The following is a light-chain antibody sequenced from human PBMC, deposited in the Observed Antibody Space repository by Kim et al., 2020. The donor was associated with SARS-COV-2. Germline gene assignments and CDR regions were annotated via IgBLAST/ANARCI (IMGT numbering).Light chain of an antibody. Sequence: DIHMTQSPSAMSASVGDEVTITCRASQAIRNNLVWFQQKPGKGPKRLIYAASNLQSGVPPRFSGSGSGTEFTLTISSLQPEDFATYYCLQHDSYPPTFGGGTKVDIK. V-gene: IGKV1-17*03. J-gene: IGKJ4*01. CDR1: QAIRNN. CDR2: AAS. CDR3: LQHDSYPPT.